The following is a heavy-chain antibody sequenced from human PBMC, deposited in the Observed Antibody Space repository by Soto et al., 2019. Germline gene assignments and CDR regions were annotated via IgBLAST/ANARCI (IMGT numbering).Heavy chain of an antibody. J-gene: IGHJ6*03. CDR2: IYHSGST. CDR3: ARAFGYSGTHYYYYYMDV. D-gene: IGHD5-12*01. CDR1: SGSISSSNW. V-gene: IGHV4-4*02. Sequence: QVQLQESGPGLVKPSGTLSLTCAVSSGSISSSNWWSWVRQTPGKGLEWIGEIYHSGSTNYNPSLKIRVTISVDKPKKQCSLNLRSVTAADTAVYYCARAFGYSGTHYYYYYMDVWGKGTTVTVSS.